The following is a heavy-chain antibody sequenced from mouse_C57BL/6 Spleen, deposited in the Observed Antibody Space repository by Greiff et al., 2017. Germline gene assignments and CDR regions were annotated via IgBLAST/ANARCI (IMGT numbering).Heavy chain of an antibody. CDR1: GYTFTDYY. Sequence: EVQLQQSGPELVKPGASVKISCKASGYTFTDYYMNWVKQSHGKSLEWIGDINPKNGGTSYNQKFKGKATLTVDTSSSTAYMELRSLTSEDSAVYYCARYYGNSYFDYWGQGTTLTVSS. D-gene: IGHD2-1*01. V-gene: IGHV1-26*01. J-gene: IGHJ2*01. CDR3: ARYYGNSYFDY. CDR2: INPKNGGT.